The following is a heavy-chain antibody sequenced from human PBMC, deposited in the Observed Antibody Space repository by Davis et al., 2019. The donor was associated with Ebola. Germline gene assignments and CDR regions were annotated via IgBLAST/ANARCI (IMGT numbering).Heavy chain of an antibody. D-gene: IGHD1-26*01. Sequence: ASVKVSCKVSGYTLTELSMHWVRQAPGKGLEWMGGFDPEDGETIYAQKFQGRVTMTEDTSTDTAYMELSSLRTEDTGVYYCARLHYRGSYFPGWYLDSWGQGTLVTVSS. CDR3: ARLHYRGSYFPGWYLDS. V-gene: IGHV1-24*01. J-gene: IGHJ4*02. CDR2: FDPEDGET. CDR1: GYTLTELS.